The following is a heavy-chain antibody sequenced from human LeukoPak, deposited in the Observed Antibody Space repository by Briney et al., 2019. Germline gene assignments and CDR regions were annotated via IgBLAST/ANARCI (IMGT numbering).Heavy chain of an antibody. Sequence: GASVKVSCKASGYTFTSYDINWVRQATGQGLEWMGWMNPNSGNTGYAQKFQGRVTMTRNTSISTAYMELSSLRSEDTAVYYCARAHTAYYYYGMDVWGQGTTVTVSS. CDR3: ARAHTAYYYYGMDV. CDR2: MNPNSGNT. J-gene: IGHJ6*02. CDR1: GYTFTSYD. V-gene: IGHV1-8*01.